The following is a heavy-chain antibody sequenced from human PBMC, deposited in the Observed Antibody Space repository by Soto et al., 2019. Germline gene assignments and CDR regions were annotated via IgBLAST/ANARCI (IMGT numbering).Heavy chain of an antibody. CDR1: GFTFSSYG. J-gene: IGHJ4*02. Sequence: GGSLRLSCAASGFTFSSYGMHWVRQAPGKGLEWVAVIWYDGSNKYYADSVKGRFTISRDNSKNTLYLQMNSLRAEDTAVYYCARDESGGYDSPGVFDYWGQGTLVTVSS. D-gene: IGHD5-12*01. V-gene: IGHV3-33*01. CDR3: ARDESGGYDSPGVFDY. CDR2: IWYDGSNK.